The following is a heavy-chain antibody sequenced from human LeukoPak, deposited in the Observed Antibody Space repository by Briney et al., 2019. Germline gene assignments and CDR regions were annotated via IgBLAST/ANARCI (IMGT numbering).Heavy chain of an antibody. CDR1: GGSISDFY. V-gene: IGHV4-4*07. CDR3: ARNSGDY. CDR2: IYSSGNT. D-gene: IGHD4-23*01. J-gene: IGHJ4*02. Sequence: SETLSLTCSVSGGSISDFYWSWIRQPAGKGLEWIGRIYSSGNTNYNPSLKSRVTMSLDASRNQFSLKLSSVTAADTAVYYCARNSGDYWGQGTLVTVSS.